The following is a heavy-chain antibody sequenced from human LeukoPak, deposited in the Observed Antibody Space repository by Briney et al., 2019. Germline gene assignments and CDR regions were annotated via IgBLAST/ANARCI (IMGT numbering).Heavy chain of an antibody. CDR2: IYTSGST. CDR3: AREHPNIPFDY. Sequence: PSQTLSLTCTVSGRSLSSGSYYWSWIRQPAGKGLEWIGRIYTSGSTNYNPSLKSRVTISVDTSKNQFSLKLSSVTAADTAVYYCAREHPNIPFDYWGQGTLVTVSS. V-gene: IGHV4-61*02. CDR1: GRSLSSGSYY. J-gene: IGHJ4*02. D-gene: IGHD2/OR15-2a*01.